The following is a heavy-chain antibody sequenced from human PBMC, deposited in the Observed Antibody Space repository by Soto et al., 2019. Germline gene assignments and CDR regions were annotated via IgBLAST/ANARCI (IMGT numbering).Heavy chain of an antibody. J-gene: IGHJ6*02. V-gene: IGHV3-23*01. CDR1: GFTFSTYA. CDR3: AKQQGPGTPYYYAMDV. CDR2: IRSSGDRT. D-gene: IGHD1-1*01. Sequence: GGSLRLCCAASGFTFSTYAMSWVSQTPGKGLEWVSVIRSSGDRTYYADSVKGRFTISRDNSKNTLYMQMNSLRAEDTAVYYCAKQQGPGTPYYYAMDVWGQGTTVTGSS.